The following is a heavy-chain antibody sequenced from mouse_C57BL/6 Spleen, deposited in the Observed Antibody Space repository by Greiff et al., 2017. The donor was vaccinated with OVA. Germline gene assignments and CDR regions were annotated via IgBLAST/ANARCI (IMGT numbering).Heavy chain of an antibody. J-gene: IGHJ1*03. D-gene: IGHD1-1*01. Sequence: QVQLQQSGPGLVQPSQSLSITCTVSGFSFTSYGVPWVRQSPGKGLEWLGVICSGGSTDYNAAFISRLSISKDNSKSQVFLKMNSLQADDTAIYYCAGATIVADFDVWGTGTTVTVSS. CDR2: ICSGGST. V-gene: IGHV2-2*01. CDR1: GFSFTSYG. CDR3: AGATIVADFDV.